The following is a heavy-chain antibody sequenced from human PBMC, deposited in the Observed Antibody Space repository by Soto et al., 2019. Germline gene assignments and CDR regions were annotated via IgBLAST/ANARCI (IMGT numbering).Heavy chain of an antibody. CDR1: GYTFSNFW. D-gene: IGHD6-13*01. CDR2: IYPGDHET. CDR3: ARSPRSSPYFDY. V-gene: IGHV5-51*01. Sequence: GESLKISCQCSGYTFSNFWIGWVRQLPGKGLEWMGIIYPGDHETRYSPSFHGKVTISADKSINTAYLQWNSLEASDTALYFCARSPRSSPYFDYWGQGALVTVSS. J-gene: IGHJ4*02.